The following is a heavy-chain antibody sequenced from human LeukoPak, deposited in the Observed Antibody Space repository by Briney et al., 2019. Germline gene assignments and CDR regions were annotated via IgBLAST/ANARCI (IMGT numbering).Heavy chain of an antibody. J-gene: IGHJ4*02. CDR3: TRDMTQGFWSGYFLFDY. Sequence: GASVKVSCKASGGTFSSYAISWVRQAPGQGLEWMGWISAYNGNTNYAQKLQGRVTMTTDTSTRTAYMELRSLRSDDTAVYYCTRDMTQGFWSGYFLFDYWGQGTLVTVSS. D-gene: IGHD3-3*01. V-gene: IGHV1-18*01. CDR2: ISAYNGNT. CDR1: GGTFSSYA.